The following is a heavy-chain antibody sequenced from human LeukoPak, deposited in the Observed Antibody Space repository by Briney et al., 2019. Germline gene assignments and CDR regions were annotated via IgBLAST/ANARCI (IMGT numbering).Heavy chain of an antibody. D-gene: IGHD2-2*01. V-gene: IGHV1-2*02. Sequence: ASVKVSCKASGYTFTGYYMHWVRQAPGQGLEWMGWINPNSGGTNYAQKLQGRVTMTTDTSTSTAYMELRSLRSDDTAVYYCARDHYAAASHYYYYMDVWGKGTTVTISS. CDR2: INPNSGGT. J-gene: IGHJ6*03. CDR1: GYTFTGYY. CDR3: ARDHYAAASHYYYYMDV.